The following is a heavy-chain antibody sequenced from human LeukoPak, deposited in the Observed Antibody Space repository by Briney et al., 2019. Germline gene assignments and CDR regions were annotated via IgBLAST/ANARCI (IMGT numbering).Heavy chain of an antibody. CDR2: IRPDGSVI. CDR1: GFTFSNYW. CDR3: AKGGLRGGTYNDDF. D-gene: IGHD3-16*01. Sequence: GGSLRLSCAASGFTFSNYWMTWVRRAPGKGLEWVANIRPDGSVIHYVDSVKGRFTISRDNAKNSLYLQMNSLRAEDTALYYCAKGGLRGGTYNDDFWGQGTLVTVSS. V-gene: IGHV3-7*03. J-gene: IGHJ4*02.